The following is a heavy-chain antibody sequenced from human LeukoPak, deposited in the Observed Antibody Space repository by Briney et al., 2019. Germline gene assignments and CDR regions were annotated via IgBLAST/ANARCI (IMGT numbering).Heavy chain of an antibody. V-gene: IGHV4-38-2*01. CDR2: IYHSGST. CDR3: ARHAIDIVVVPAASNWFDP. D-gene: IGHD2-2*01. Sequence: SETLSLTCAVSGYSISSGYYWGWIRQPPGKGLEWIGSIYHSGSTYYSPSLKSRVTISVDTSKNQFSLKLSSVTAADTAVYYCARHAIDIVVVPAASNWFDPWGQGTLVTVSS. J-gene: IGHJ5*02. CDR1: GYSISSGYY.